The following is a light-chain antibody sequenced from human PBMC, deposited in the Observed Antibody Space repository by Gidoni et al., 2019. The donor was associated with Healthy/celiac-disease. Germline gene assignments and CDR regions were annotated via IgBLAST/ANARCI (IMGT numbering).Light chain of an antibody. J-gene: IGKJ4*01. CDR1: QSVSSY. Sequence: QSVSSYLAWYQQKPGQAPRLLIYDASNRATGIPARFSGSGSGTDFTLTISSLGPEDFAVYYCQQRSNWPTFGGGTKVEIK. CDR2: DAS. V-gene: IGKV3-11*01. CDR3: QQRSNWPT.